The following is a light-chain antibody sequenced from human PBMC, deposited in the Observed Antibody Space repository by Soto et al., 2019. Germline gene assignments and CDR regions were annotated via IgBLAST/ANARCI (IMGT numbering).Light chain of an antibody. CDR2: GAS. V-gene: IGKV3-15*01. CDR3: QQYNNWPPIT. Sequence: EVVFTQSPGTLSFSPGERATLSFRASQSISSNYLAWYQHKPGQAPRLLIYGASTRATGIPARFSGSGSGTEFTLTISSLQSEDFAVYYCQQYNNWPPITFGQGTRLEIK. J-gene: IGKJ5*01. CDR1: QSISSN.